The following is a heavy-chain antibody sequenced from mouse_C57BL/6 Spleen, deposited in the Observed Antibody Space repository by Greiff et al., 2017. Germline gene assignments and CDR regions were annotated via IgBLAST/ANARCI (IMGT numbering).Heavy chain of an antibody. CDR3: AKCQLGLCAMDY. J-gene: IGHJ4*01. CDR2: INPNYGTT. D-gene: IGHD4-1*02. Sequence: EVKLMESGPELVKPGASVKIPCKASGYSFTDYNMNWVKQSNGKSLEWIGVINPNYGTTSYNQKFKGKATLTVDQSSSTAYMQLNSLTSADSAVDYWAKCQLGLCAMDYWGQGTSVTVSS. V-gene: IGHV1-39*01. CDR1: GYSFTDYN.